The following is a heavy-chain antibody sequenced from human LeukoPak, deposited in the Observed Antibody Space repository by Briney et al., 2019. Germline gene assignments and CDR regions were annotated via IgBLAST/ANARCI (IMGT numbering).Heavy chain of an antibody. J-gene: IGHJ5*02. V-gene: IGHV4-59*01. CDR2: IYYSGST. Sequence: PSETLSLTCTVSGGSISSYYWSWIRQPPGKGLEWIGYIYYSGSTNYNPSLKSRVTISVDTSKNQFSLKLSSVTAADTAVYYCARERGYSSSYVNWFGPWGQGTLVTVSS. CDR3: ARERGYSSSYVNWFGP. CDR1: GGSISSYY. D-gene: IGHD6-13*01.